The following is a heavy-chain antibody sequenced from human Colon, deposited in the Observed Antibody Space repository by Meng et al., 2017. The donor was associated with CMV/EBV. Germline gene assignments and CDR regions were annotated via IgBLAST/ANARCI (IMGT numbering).Heavy chain of an antibody. V-gene: IGHV3-53*01. CDR3: VRSPPNVHHDFWTGRCSFDL. CDR1: VNSTY. CDR2: TSSGRTT. J-gene: IGHJ2*01. Sequence: VNSTYISWVSQAPGKPLESVSFTSSGRTTFPADSLKRRFAISMDNSENTLFLQMNSLRAEDTAVYYCVRSPPNVHHDFWTGRCSFDLWGRGTLVTVSS. D-gene: IGHD3/OR15-3a*01.